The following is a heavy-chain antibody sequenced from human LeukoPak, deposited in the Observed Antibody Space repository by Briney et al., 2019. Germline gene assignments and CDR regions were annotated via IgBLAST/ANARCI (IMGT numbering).Heavy chain of an antibody. J-gene: IGHJ5*02. CDR2: INPNSGGT. D-gene: IGHD3-3*01. CDR1: GYTFTGYY. Sequence: GASVKVSCKASGYTFTGYYMHWVRQAPGQGLEWMGWINPNSGGTNYAQKFQGRVTMTRDTSISTAYMELSRLRSDDTAVYYCARVDHPGLADFWSGYMEDNWFDHWGQGTLVTVSS. CDR3: ARVDHPGLADFWSGYMEDNWFDH. V-gene: IGHV1-2*02.